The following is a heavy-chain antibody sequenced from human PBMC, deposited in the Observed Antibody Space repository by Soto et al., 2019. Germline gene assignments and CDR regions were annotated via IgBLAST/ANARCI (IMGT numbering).Heavy chain of an antibody. V-gene: IGHV3-13*05. CDR2: IGAADDP. CDR1: GFTFSAYD. D-gene: IGHD2-15*01. J-gene: IGHJ6*02. CDR3: ARAYSGRLPRRADYYFAMDV. Sequence: GGSLRLSCAASGFTFSAYDMHWVRQTTGKGLEWVSAIGAADDPYYLGSVKGRFTISRENAKNSLYLQMNSLRAEDTAVYYCARAYSGRLPRRADYYFAMDVWGQGTKVTVSS.